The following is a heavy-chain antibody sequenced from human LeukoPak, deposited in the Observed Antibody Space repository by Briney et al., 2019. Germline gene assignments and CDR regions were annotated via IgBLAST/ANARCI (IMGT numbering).Heavy chain of an antibody. CDR3: ARVSSKATVRGLITKKNYYYYYMDV. D-gene: IGHD3-10*01. CDR1: GFTFNSYW. V-gene: IGHV3-7*01. J-gene: IGHJ6*03. CDR2: IKQDGSEK. Sequence: AGGSLRLSCAASGFTFNSYWMSWVRQAPGKGLEWVANIKQDGSEKYYVDSVKGRFTISRDNAKNSLYLQMNSLRAEDTAVYYCARVSSKATVRGLITKKNYYYYYMDVWGKGTTVTISS.